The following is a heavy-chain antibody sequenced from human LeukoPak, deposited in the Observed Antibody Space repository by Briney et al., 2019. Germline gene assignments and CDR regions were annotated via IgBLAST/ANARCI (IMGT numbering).Heavy chain of an antibody. J-gene: IGHJ4*02. CDR2: IHDGGST. CDR3: ALVTTDRPFDY. V-gene: IGHV3-53*01. Sequence: GGSLRLSCAASGFTVSSNYMSWVRQAPGKGLEWVSVIHDGGSTYYADSVKGRFTISRDNSKNTLYVQMNSLRAEDTAIYYCALVTTDRPFDYWGQGTLVTVSS. CDR1: GFTVSSNY. D-gene: IGHD4-17*01.